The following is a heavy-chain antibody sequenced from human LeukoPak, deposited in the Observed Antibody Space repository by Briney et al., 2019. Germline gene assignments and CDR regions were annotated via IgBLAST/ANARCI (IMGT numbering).Heavy chain of an antibody. CDR1: GFTFSSYS. J-gene: IGHJ4*02. CDR3: AREYSSSSGLDY. V-gene: IGHV3-21*01. Sequence: GGSLRLSCAASGFTFSSYSMNWARQAPGKGLEWVSSISSSSSYIYYADSVKGRFTISRDNAKNSLYLQMNSLRAEDTAVYYCAREYSSSSGLDYWGQGTLVTVSS. CDR2: ISSSSSYI. D-gene: IGHD6-6*01.